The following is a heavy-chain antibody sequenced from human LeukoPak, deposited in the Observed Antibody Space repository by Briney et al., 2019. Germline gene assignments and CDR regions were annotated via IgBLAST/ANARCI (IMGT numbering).Heavy chain of an antibody. CDR3: ARASGNYFGSFDY. Sequence: PSETLSLTCTVSGYSISSGGYYWSWIRQPPGKGLEWIGYIYHSGSTYYNPSLKSRVTISVDRSKNQFSLKLTSVTAADTAVYFCARASGNYFGSFDYWGQGTLVTVSS. J-gene: IGHJ4*02. CDR1: GYSISSGGYY. D-gene: IGHD1-26*01. V-gene: IGHV4-30-2*01. CDR2: IYHSGST.